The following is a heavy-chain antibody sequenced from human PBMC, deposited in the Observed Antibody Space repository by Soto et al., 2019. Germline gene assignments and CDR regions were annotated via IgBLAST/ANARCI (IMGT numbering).Heavy chain of an antibody. CDR2: INHSGRV. V-gene: IGHV4-34*01. CDR1: GGSFSGHS. J-gene: IGHJ5*01. CDR3: STRAYDTNGYYRFDP. D-gene: IGHD3-22*01. Sequence: PFETLSLSYAVYGGSFSGHSWTWIRQSPGKGLEWIGDINHSGRVNYSPSLKSRVTISLDTSKNQFSLTLSAVTAADTAMYYCSTRAYDTNGYYRFDPWGQGTLVTVSS.